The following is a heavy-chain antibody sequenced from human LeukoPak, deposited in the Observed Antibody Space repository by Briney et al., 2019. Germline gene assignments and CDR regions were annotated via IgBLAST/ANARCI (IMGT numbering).Heavy chain of an antibody. CDR3: ASTSGWWSLDY. CDR1: GFTFSIAS. D-gene: IGHD6-19*01. V-gene: IGHV3-23*01. Sequence: PGGSLRLSCAAAGFTFSIASLHWVRQAPGRGLEWVSAFDTGFGTYYPDSLKGRFPISRDNSKNTLFLQMNSLRAEDTAVYYCASTSGWWSLDYWGQGTLVTVSS. CDR2: FDTGFGT. J-gene: IGHJ4*02.